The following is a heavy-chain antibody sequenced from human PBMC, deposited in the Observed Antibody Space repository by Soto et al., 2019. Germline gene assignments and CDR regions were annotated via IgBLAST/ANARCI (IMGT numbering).Heavy chain of an antibody. D-gene: IGHD2-15*01. Sequence: SXTLSLTCTVSGGSMSSGGNYWGWIRQQAGKGREWIGYIYSSGSTYYNPSLKRRVTISVDTSKTQFSLKLSSVTAADTAVYYCARYCSGGSCRAPIFDYWGQGTLVTVSS. J-gene: IGHJ4*02. CDR2: IYSSGST. CDR1: GGSMSSGGNY. V-gene: IGHV4-31*03. CDR3: ARYCSGGSCRAPIFDY.